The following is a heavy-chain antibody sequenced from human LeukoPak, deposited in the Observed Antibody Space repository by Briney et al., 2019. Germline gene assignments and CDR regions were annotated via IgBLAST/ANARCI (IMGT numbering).Heavy chain of an antibody. V-gene: IGHV3-53*01. CDR2: IYSGGST. CDR1: GFTVSSNY. D-gene: IGHD4-17*01. Sequence: PGGSLRLSCAASGFTVSSNYMSWVRQAPGKGLEWVSVIYSGGSTYYANSVKGRFTISRDNSKNTLYLQMNSLRAEDTAVYYCARAYGDYLVYYYGMDVWGQGTTVTVSS. J-gene: IGHJ6*02. CDR3: ARAYGDYLVYYYGMDV.